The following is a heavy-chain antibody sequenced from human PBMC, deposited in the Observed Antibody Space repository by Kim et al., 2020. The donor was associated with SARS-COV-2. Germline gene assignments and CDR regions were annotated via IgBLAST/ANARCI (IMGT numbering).Heavy chain of an antibody. D-gene: IGHD6-13*01. CDR1: GFTFSSYA. J-gene: IGHJ4*02. Sequence: GGSLRLSCAASGFTFSSYAMSWVRQAPGKGLEWVSAISGSGGSTYYADSVKGRFTISRDNSKNTLYLQMNSLRTEDTAVYYCATKGGYSSSWYGSPLCDYWGQGTLVTVSS. CDR2: ISGSGGST. CDR3: ATKGGYSSSWYGSPLCDY. V-gene: IGHV3-23*01.